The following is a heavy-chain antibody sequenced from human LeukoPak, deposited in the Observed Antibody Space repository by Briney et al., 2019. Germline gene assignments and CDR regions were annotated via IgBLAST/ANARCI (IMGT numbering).Heavy chain of an antibody. D-gene: IGHD3-22*01. CDR2: IYPGDSDT. Sequence: KVGESLKISCKGSGYTFTSYWIGWVRQMPGKGLEWMGIIYPGDSDTRYSPSFQGQVTISADKPISTAYLQWSSLKASATAMYYCASAPSGYYDSSGYYYGYFQHWGQGTLVTVSS. V-gene: IGHV5-51*01. J-gene: IGHJ1*01. CDR1: GYTFTSYW. CDR3: ASAPSGYYDSSGYYYGYFQH.